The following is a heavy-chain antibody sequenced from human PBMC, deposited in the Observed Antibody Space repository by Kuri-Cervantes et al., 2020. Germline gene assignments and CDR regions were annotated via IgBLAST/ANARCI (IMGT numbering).Heavy chain of an antibody. CDR1: GGSVSSTSYY. CDR2: IYHSGST. V-gene: IGHV4-39*07. J-gene: IGHJ6*03. CDR3: ARTPYYYYYMDV. Sequence: SETLSLTCSVSGGSVSSTSYYWSWIRQPPGKALEWIGSIYHSGSTYYNPSLKSRVTISVDTSKNQFSLKLSSVTAADTAVYYCARTPYYYYYMDVWGKGTTVTVSS.